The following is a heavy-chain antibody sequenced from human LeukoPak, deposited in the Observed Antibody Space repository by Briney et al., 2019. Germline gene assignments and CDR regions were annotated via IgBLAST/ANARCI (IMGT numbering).Heavy chain of an antibody. V-gene: IGHV3-7*01. CDR2: IREDGNEK. J-gene: IGHJ4*02. CDR1: GFTLSSYW. Sequence: GGSLRLSCVASGFTLSSYWMSWVRQAPGKGLEWVANIREDGNEKYYVDSVKGRFTISRDNAKNSLWLQMNSLRAEDTAAYYCATSSGWRFDYWGQGTLVAVSS. CDR3: ATSSGWRFDY. D-gene: IGHD3-22*01.